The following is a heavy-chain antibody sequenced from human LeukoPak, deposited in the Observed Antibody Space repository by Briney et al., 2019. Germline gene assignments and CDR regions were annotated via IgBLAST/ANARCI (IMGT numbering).Heavy chain of an antibody. Sequence: SETLSLTCTVSGGSISRYYWSWIRQPPGKRLEWIGYIYYSGSTNYNPSLKSRVTISVDTSKSQFSLKLCSVTAADTAVYYCARGGIGAAGPVGYWGQGTLVTVSS. CDR2: IYYSGST. J-gene: IGHJ4*02. CDR3: ARGGIGAAGPVGY. CDR1: GGSISRYY. D-gene: IGHD6-13*01. V-gene: IGHV4-59*01.